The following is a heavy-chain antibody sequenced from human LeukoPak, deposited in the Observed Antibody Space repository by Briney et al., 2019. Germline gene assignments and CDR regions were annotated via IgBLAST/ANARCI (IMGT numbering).Heavy chain of an antibody. CDR3: ARDNWAPRGYFDL. CDR1: GFTFSTYW. CDR2: INSDGITT. Sequence: PGGSLRLSCAASGFTFSTYWMHWVRQAPGKGLVWVSRINSDGITTRYADSVKGRFTISRDNAKNTLYLQMNSLRAEDTAVYYCARDNWAPRGYFDLWGRGTLVTVSS. J-gene: IGHJ2*01. D-gene: IGHD3-16*01. V-gene: IGHV3-74*01.